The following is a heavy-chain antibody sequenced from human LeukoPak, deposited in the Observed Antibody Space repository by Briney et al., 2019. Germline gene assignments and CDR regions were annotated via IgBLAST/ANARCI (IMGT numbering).Heavy chain of an antibody. CDR3: ASGGFGELPSFDY. D-gene: IGHD3-10*01. J-gene: IGHJ4*02. Sequence: SETLSLTRTVSGGSISSYYWSWIRQPPGKGLEGIGYIYYSGSTNYNPSLQSRVTISVDTSKNQFSLKLSSVTAADTAVYYCASGGFGELPSFDYWGQGTLVTVSS. CDR2: IYYSGST. V-gene: IGHV4-59*01. CDR1: GGSISSYY.